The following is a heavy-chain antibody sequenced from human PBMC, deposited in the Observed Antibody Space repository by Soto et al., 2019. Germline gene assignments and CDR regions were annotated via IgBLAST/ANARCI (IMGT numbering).Heavy chain of an antibody. D-gene: IGHD3-22*01. Sequence: ASVKVSCKASGYTFTSYGISWVRQAPGQGLEWMGWISAYNGNTNYAQKLQGRVTMTTDTSTSTAYMELRSLRSDDTAVYYCARGGERITMVVVVPATFDYWGQGTLVTVSS. V-gene: IGHV1-18*01. CDR2: ISAYNGNT. CDR3: ARGGERITMVVVVPATFDY. CDR1: GYTFTSYG. J-gene: IGHJ4*02.